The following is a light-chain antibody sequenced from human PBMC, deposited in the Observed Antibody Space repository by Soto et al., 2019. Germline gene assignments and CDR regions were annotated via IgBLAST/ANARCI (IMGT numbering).Light chain of an antibody. J-gene: IGLJ1*01. CDR3: AAWDDSLSGYV. Sequence: QSVLTQPPSASGTPGQKVTISCSGISSNIGDNYVYWHQQLPGTAPKLLIYRNNQRPSGVPDRFSGSKSGTSASLAISGLRSEDEADYYCAAWDDSLSGYVFGPGTKLTVL. CDR2: RNN. CDR1: SSNIGDNY. V-gene: IGLV1-47*01.